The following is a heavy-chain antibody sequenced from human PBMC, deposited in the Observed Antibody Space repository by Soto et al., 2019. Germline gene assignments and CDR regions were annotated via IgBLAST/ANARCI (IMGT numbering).Heavy chain of an antibody. CDR1: GYTFTGYD. Sequence: DSVKVSCKASGYTFTGYDMHWVRQAPGQGLEWMGWINPNSGGTNYAQKFQGRVTMTRDTSISTAYMELSRLRSDDTAVYDCARGTGLERLDYWGQGTLVTVSS. J-gene: IGHJ4*02. CDR2: INPNSGGT. V-gene: IGHV1-2*02. CDR3: ARGTGLERLDY. D-gene: IGHD1-1*01.